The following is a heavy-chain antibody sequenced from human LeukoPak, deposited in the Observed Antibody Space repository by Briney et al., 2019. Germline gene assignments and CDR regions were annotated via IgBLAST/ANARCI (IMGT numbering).Heavy chain of an antibody. CDR2: IHTNSGGT. V-gene: IGHV1-2*02. CDR3: ARSGQNWYFDL. Sequence: GASVKVSCKSSGYTFTEYYMHWVRQAPAQGLEWMGWIHTNSGGTNYAQKFQGRVTMTRDTSISTAYMELSTLRSDDSAVYYCARSGQNWYFDLWGRGTLVTVSS. CDR1: GYTFTEYY. J-gene: IGHJ2*01.